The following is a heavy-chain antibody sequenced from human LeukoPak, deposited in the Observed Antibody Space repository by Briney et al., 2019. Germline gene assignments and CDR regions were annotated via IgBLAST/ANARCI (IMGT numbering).Heavy chain of an antibody. V-gene: IGHV4-30-2*01. Sequence: PSQTLSLTCTVSGGSISSGGYYWSWIRQPPGKGLEWIGEINHSGSTNYNPSLKSRVTISVDTSKNQFSLKLSSVTAADTAVYYCARGALRLRQGALDYWGQGTLVTVSS. D-gene: IGHD4-17*01. J-gene: IGHJ4*02. CDR1: GGSISSGGYY. CDR2: INHSGST. CDR3: ARGALRLRQGALDY.